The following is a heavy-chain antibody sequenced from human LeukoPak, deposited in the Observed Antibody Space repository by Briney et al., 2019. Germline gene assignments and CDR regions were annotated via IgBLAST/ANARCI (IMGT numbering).Heavy chain of an antibody. CDR2: IWYDGSNK. V-gene: IGHV3-33*01. D-gene: IGHD6-19*01. Sequence: GGSLRLSCAASGFTFSSYGMHWVRQAPGKGLEWVAVIWYDGSNKYYADSVKGRFTISRDNSKNTLYLQMNSLRAEDTAVYYCAEWLAAYYFDYWGQGTLVTVSS. CDR3: AEWLAAYYFDY. CDR1: GFTFSSYG. J-gene: IGHJ4*02.